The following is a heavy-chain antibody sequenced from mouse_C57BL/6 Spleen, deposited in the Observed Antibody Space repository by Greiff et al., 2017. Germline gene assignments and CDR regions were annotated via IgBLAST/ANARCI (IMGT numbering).Heavy chain of an antibody. V-gene: IGHV1-52*01. CDR3: ARNGPPYARDY. D-gene: IGHD3-1*01. J-gene: IGHJ4*01. CDR1: GYTFTSYW. CDR2: IDPSDSET. Sequence: QVQLQQPGAELVRPGSSVKLSCKASGYTFTSYWLHWVKQRPIQGLEWIGNIDPSDSETHYNQKFKDKATLTVDKSSSTAYMQLSSLTSEDSAVYYCARNGPPYARDYWGQGTSVTVSS.